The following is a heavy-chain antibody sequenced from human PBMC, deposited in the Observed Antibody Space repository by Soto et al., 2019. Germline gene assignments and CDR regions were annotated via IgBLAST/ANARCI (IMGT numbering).Heavy chain of an antibody. Sequence: QPGGSLRLSCAASGFFFSAYCMSWVRQAPGKGLEWVASIKQDGSETYYLDSVKGRFTFSRDNAKNSLDRQMSRLRAEDTAVYYCPRGREGFHPLSNNWFDPWGKGTPVTVSS. V-gene: IGHV3-7*01. CDR2: IKQDGSET. J-gene: IGHJ5*02. D-gene: IGHD3-10*01. CDR1: GFFFSAYC. CDR3: PRGREGFHPLSNNWFDP.